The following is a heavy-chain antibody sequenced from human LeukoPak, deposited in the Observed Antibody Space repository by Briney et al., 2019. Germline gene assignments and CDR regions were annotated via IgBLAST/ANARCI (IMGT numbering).Heavy chain of an antibody. D-gene: IGHD3-10*01. CDR1: GYSISSGYY. J-gene: IGHJ5*02. CDR3: ARGGISNWFDP. Sequence: SETLSLTCSASGYSISSGYYWGWIRRAPGKGLEWIGNIYHSGSTYYSPSPKSRVTISVDTSKNQFSLKLTSVTAADTAVYYCARGGISNWFDPWGQGTLVTVSS. V-gene: IGHV4-38-2*02. CDR2: IYHSGST.